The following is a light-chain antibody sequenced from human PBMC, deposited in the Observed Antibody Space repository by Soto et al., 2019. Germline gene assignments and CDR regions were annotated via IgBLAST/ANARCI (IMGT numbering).Light chain of an antibody. Sequence: QSVLTQPPSASGTRGQRVTISCSGSSSNIGSNYVYRYQQLPGTAPKLLIYRNNQRPSGVPDRFSGSKSGTSASLAISGLRSEDEADYYCAAWDDSLSGLYVFGTGTKVTVL. V-gene: IGLV1-47*01. CDR1: SSNIGSNY. CDR2: RNN. CDR3: AAWDDSLSGLYV. J-gene: IGLJ1*01.